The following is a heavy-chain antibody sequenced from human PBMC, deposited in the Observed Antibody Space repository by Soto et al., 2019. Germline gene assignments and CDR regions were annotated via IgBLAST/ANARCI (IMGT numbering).Heavy chain of an antibody. D-gene: IGHD6-25*01. V-gene: IGHV3-30*03. CDR1: GFTFSSYG. CDR2: ISYDGSNK. Sequence: GGSLRLSCAASGFTFSSYGMHWVRRAPGKGLEGGAVISYDGSNKYYADSVKGRFTISRDNSKNTLYLQMNSLRAEDTAVYYCARIREAAATGGAFDIWGQGSVVTVSS. J-gene: IGHJ3*02. CDR3: ARIREAAATGGAFDI.